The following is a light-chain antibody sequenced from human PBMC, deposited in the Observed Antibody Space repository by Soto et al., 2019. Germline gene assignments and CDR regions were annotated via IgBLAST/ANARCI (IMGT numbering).Light chain of an antibody. CDR1: SSDVAAYNY. CDR2: DVS. J-gene: IGLJ2*01. V-gene: IGLV2-11*01. Sequence: QSVLTQPRSVSGSPGQSVTISCTGTSSDVAAYNYVSWYQQHPGKAPKLLICDVSRRPSGVPDRFSGSKSGNTASLTISGLQAEDEADYYCCSYAGSYTYVVFGGWTQLTVL. CDR3: CSYAGSYTYVV.